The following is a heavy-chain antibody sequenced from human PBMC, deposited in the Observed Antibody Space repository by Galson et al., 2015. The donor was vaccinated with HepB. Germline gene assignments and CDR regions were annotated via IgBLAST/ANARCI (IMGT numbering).Heavy chain of an antibody. D-gene: IGHD3-22*01. CDR3: AREMVVGVIRLGDAFDI. Sequence: SLRLSCAASGFTFSSYSMNWVRQAPGKGLEWVSSISSSSSYIYYADSVKGRFTISRDNAKNSLYLQMNSLRAEDTAVYYCAREMVVGVIRLGDAFDIWGQGTMVTVSS. V-gene: IGHV3-21*01. J-gene: IGHJ3*02. CDR1: GFTFSSYS. CDR2: ISSSSSYI.